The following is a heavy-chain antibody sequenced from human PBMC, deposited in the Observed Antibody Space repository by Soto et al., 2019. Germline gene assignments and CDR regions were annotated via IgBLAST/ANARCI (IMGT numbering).Heavy chain of an antibody. D-gene: IGHD2-8*01. J-gene: IGHJ4*02. CDR2: IYYSGST. Sequence: SETLSLTCTVSGGSISSGGYYWSRIRQHPGKGLEWIGYIYYSGSTYYNPSLKSRVTISVDTSKNQFSLKLSSVTAADTAVYYCARVYGPLTSPALVGPSNWGQGTLVTVSS. V-gene: IGHV4-31*03. CDR3: ARVYGPLTSPALVGPSN. CDR1: GGSISSGGYY.